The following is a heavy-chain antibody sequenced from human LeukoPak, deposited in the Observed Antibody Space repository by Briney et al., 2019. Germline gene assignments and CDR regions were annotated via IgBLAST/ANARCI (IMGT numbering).Heavy chain of an antibody. CDR1: GYSIRSGHY. J-gene: IGHJ4*02. D-gene: IGHD2-21*01. CDR3: ARDPLYCGSDCYPFDY. V-gene: IGHV4-38-2*02. CDR2: SYHSGNT. Sequence: SETLSLTCAVSGYSIRSGHYWGWLRQPPGKGLELIGNSYHSGNTFYNPSLKTRDTISVDPSKNQFSLTLSSVTAADTAVYYCARDPLYCGSDCYPFDYWGPGTLVTVSS.